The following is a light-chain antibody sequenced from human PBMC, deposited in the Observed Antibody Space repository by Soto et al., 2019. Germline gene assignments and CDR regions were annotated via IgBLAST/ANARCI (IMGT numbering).Light chain of an antibody. CDR2: AAS. Sequence: DLQMTQSPSSLSASVGDRVTITCRASQSISSYLNWYQQKPGKAPKLLIYAASSLQSGVPSRFSGSGSGTDFTLTISSLQHEDFATYYCQQSYSTPRTFGQGTKVEIK. CDR1: QSISSY. V-gene: IGKV1-39*01. CDR3: QQSYSTPRT. J-gene: IGKJ1*01.